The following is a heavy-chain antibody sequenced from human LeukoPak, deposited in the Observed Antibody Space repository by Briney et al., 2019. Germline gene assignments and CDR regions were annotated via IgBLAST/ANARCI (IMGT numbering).Heavy chain of an antibody. CDR3: ARILGYCSSTSCSYYFDY. J-gene: IGHJ4*02. V-gene: IGHV4-61*05. CDR2: IYYSGST. D-gene: IGHD2-2*01. CDR1: GGSISGSSYY. Sequence: SETLSLTCTVSGGSISGSSYYWGWIRQPPGKGLEWIGYIYYSGSTNYNPSLKSRVTISVDTSKNQFSLKLSSVTAADTAVYYCARILGYCSSTSCSYYFDYWGQGTLVTVSS.